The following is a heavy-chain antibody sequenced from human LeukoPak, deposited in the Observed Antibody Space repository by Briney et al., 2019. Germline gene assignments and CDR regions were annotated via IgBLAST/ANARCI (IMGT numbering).Heavy chain of an antibody. J-gene: IGHJ4*02. CDR1: GFTFNSYS. D-gene: IGHD2-15*01. Sequence: PGGSLRLSCATSGFTFNSYSMNWVRQAPGKGLEWVSSISSSSNYIYYADSVKGRFTISRDNAKNSLYLQMNSLRAEDTAVYYCARDPQYCSGGSCYSFDYWGQGTLVTVSS. CDR3: ARDPQYCSGGSCYSFDY. V-gene: IGHV3-21*01. CDR2: ISSSSNYI.